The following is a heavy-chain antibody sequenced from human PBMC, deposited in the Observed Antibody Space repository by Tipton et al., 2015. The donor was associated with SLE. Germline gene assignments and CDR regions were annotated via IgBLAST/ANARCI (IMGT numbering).Heavy chain of an antibody. CDR1: GFIFCDYT. J-gene: IGHJ4*02. Sequence: SLRLSCAASGFIFCDYTMYWVRQAPGEGMEWVSRINSDGSSTSYVDPVKGRFTITRDNAKNTMYLQMNSLRAEDTAVYYCARDQQLSQVFDCGGQGALVTVSS. D-gene: IGHD6-13*01. V-gene: IGHV3-74*01. CDR2: INSDGSST. CDR3: ARDQQLSQVFDC.